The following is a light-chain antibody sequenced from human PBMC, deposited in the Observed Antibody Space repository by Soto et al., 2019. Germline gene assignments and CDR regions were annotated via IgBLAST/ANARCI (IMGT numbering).Light chain of an antibody. J-gene: IGLJ3*02. CDR3: SSYTSTSTR. Sequence: QSVLTQPASVSGSPGQSITISCTGSSSDVGGYNYVSWYRQHPGKAPKLMIYDVGNRPSGVSNRFSGSKSGNTASLTISGLQAEDEADYYCSSYTSTSTRFDGGTKLTVL. CDR1: SSDVGGYNY. V-gene: IGLV2-14*01. CDR2: DVG.